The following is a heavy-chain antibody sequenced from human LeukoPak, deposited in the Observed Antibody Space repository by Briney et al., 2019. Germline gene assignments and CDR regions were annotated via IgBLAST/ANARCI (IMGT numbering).Heavy chain of an antibody. CDR2: IYHRGGT. CDR3: ARAGSDGYFDY. D-gene: IGHD3-10*01. V-gene: IGHV4-30-2*01. Sequence: KPSETLSLTCAVSGGPISSGGYSWSWIRQPPGKGLEWVGYIYHRGGTYYNPSLKSRVTISVDRSKNQFSLKLSSVTAADTAVYYCARAGSDGYFDYWGQGTLVTVSS. J-gene: IGHJ4*02. CDR1: GGPISSGGYS.